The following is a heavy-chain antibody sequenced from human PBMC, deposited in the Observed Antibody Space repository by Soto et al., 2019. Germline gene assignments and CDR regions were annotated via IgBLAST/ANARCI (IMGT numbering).Heavy chain of an antibody. D-gene: IGHD6-19*01. V-gene: IGHV4-4*02. Sequence: PSDTLSLTCAVSGGSISSSNWWSWVRQPPGKGLEWIGEIYHSGSTNYNPSLKSRVTISVDKSKNQFSLKLSSVTAADTAVYYCARDFSDSSGRYNWFDPWGQGNLVTVSS. CDR3: ARDFSDSSGRYNWFDP. CDR1: GGSISSSNW. CDR2: IYHSGST. J-gene: IGHJ5*02.